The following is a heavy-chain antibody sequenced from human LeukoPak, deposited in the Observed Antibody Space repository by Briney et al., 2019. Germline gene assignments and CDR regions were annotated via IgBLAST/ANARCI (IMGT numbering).Heavy chain of an antibody. Sequence: GGSLRLSCAASGFTFRSYAMSWVRQAPGKGQEWVSGISNSGGSGSAYYADSVKGRITIFRDNPKKTLYLQMNSLRVEDTAVYYCALGYAMNYWGQGTLVTVSS. J-gene: IGHJ4*02. CDR2: ISNSGGSGSA. CDR3: ALGYAMNY. D-gene: IGHD2-8*01. CDR1: GFTFRSYA. V-gene: IGHV3-23*01.